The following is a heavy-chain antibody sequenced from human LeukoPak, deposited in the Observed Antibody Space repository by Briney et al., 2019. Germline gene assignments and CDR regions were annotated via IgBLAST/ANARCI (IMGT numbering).Heavy chain of an antibody. D-gene: IGHD5-18*01. V-gene: IGHV3-7*01. CDR2: IKQDGSEK. CDR1: GFTFSSYW. Sequence: GGSLRLSCAVSGFTFSSYWMSWVRQAPGEGLEWVANIKQDGSEKYYVDSVKGRFTISRDNAKNSLYLQMNSLRAEDTAVYYCARDGGLQLWFRKIFDYWGQGTLVTVSS. J-gene: IGHJ4*02. CDR3: ARDGGLQLWFRKIFDY.